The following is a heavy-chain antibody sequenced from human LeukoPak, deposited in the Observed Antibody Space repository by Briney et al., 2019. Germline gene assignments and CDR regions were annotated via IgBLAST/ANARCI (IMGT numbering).Heavy chain of an antibody. Sequence: PSETLSLTCTVSGGSISSSSYYWGWIRPPPGKGLEWIGSIYYSGSTYYNPSLMSQVTISVDTSKNQFSLKRSSLTAADTAVYYWARTDYNDSSWVFDYWGQGTLVTVSS. D-gene: IGHD3-22*01. CDR2: IYYSGST. V-gene: IGHV4-39*01. J-gene: IGHJ4*02. CDR3: ARTDYNDSSWVFDY. CDR1: GGSISSSSYY.